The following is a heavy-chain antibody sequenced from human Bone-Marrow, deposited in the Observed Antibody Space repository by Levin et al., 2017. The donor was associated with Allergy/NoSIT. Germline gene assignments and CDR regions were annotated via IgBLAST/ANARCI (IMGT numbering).Heavy chain of an antibody. CDR1: GFTFSSYA. Sequence: GGSLRLSCAASGFTFSSYAMSWVRQAPGKGLEWVSSISGSGTITHYAESVKGRFTISRDISKNILHLQMNSLRAQDTALYFCAKEGLAVAGYYVDSWGQGTLVTVSS. CDR3: AKEGLAVAGYYVDS. J-gene: IGHJ4*02. CDR2: ISGSGTIT. D-gene: IGHD6-19*01. V-gene: IGHV3-23*01.